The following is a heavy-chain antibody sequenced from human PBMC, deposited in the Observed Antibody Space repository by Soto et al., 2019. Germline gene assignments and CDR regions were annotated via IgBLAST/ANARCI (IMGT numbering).Heavy chain of an antibody. D-gene: IGHD6-19*01. CDR1: GFTVSDNY. CDR3: ARDKGGGWYYFDS. CDR2: LYSAGNA. J-gene: IGHJ4*02. V-gene: IGHV3-53*01. Sequence: GGSLRLSCAASGFTVSDNYMTWVRQAPGKGLEWVSVLYSAGNAYYADSVQGRFTISRDDSKNTLYLQMNRLRAEDTAVYYCARDKGGGWYYFDSWGQGTLVTVSP.